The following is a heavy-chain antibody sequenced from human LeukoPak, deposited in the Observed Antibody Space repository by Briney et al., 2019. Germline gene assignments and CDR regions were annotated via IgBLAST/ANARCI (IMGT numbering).Heavy chain of an antibody. Sequence: PGGSLRLSCAASGFTFSRYAVSWVRRVPGKGLEWVSSITNNNGKTYYADSVKGRFTISRDESENTVFLQMNSLRAEDTAIYYCAKDHPSSGWPTFEYWGQGTLVTVS. D-gene: IGHD6-19*01. J-gene: IGHJ4*02. V-gene: IGHV3-23*01. CDR3: AKDHPSSGWPTFEY. CDR1: GFTFSRYA. CDR2: ITNNNGKT.